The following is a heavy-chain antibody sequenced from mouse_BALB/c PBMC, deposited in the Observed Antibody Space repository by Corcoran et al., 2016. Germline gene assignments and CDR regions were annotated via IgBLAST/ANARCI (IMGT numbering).Heavy chain of an antibody. CDR1: GYTFTSYA. Sequence: EVQLQKSGPERVKPGASVKMSCKASGYTFTSYAMHWVKQKPGQGLEWIGYITPYNDGTKYNEKVKGKATLTSDKSSTTAYMELSSLTSYDSAVDYWARTVTGSSYGYAMDYWGQGPSVTVSS. CDR3: ARTVTGSSYGYAMDY. V-gene: IGHV1S136*01. J-gene: IGHJ4*01. CDR2: ITPYNDGT. D-gene: IGHD1-1*01.